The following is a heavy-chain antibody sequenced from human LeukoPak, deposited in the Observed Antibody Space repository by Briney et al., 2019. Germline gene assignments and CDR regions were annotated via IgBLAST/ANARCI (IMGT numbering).Heavy chain of an antibody. J-gene: IGHJ4*02. CDR1: GFTFSSYS. CDR2: ISSSSSTI. V-gene: IGHV3-48*01. Sequence: PGGSLRLSCAASGFTFSSYSMNWVRQAPGKGLEWVSYISSSSSTIYYADSVKGRFTISRDNAKNSLYLQMNSLRAEDTAVYYCARANCGGDCYFAPRFDYWGQGTLVTVSS. CDR3: ARANCGGDCYFAPRFDY. D-gene: IGHD2-21*02.